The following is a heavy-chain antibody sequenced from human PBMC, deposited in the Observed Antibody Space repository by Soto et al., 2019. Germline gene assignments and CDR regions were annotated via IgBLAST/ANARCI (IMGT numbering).Heavy chain of an antibody. CDR3: ARAVGYCSGGSCYKNYYYYYYMDV. Sequence: SGPTLVNPTQTLTLTCTFSGFSLSTSGMCVSWIRQPPGKALEWLARIDWDDDKYYSTSLKTRLTISKDTSKNQVVLTMTNMDPVDTATYYCARAVGYCSGGSCYKNYYYYYYMDVWGKGTTVTVSS. CDR1: GFSLSTSGMC. J-gene: IGHJ6*03. V-gene: IGHV2-70*11. D-gene: IGHD2-15*01. CDR2: IDWDDDK.